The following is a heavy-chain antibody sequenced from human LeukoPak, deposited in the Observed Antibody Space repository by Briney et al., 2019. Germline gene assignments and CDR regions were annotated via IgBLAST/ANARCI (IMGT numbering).Heavy chain of an antibody. CDR1: GFTFEDCA. J-gene: IGHJ4*02. D-gene: IGHD2-15*01. CDR3: AKRYCSGGSCYSFDY. V-gene: IGHV3-23*01. CDR2: LSGSGSSA. Sequence: GGCLRLSCAASGFTFEDCAMHWVRQAPGKGLEWVSILSGSGSSAYYTDSVQGRFTISRDNSKSTLYLQMDSLGAEDTAVYYCAKRYCSGGSCYSFDYWGQGTLVTVSS.